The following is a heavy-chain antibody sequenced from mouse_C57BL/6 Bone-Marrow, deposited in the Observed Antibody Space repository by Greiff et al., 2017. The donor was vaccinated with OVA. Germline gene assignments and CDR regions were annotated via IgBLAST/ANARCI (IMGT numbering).Heavy chain of an antibody. V-gene: IGHV1-69*01. CDR3: ARDGYSWYFDV. CDR2: IDPSDSYT. CDR1: GYTFTSYW. J-gene: IGHJ1*03. Sequence: QVQLQQPGAELVMPGASVKLSCKASGYTFTSYWMHWVKQRPGQGLEWIGEIDPSDSYTNYNQKFKGKSTLTVDKSSSTAYMQLSSLTSEDSAVYYCARDGYSWYFDVWGTGTTVTVSS. D-gene: IGHD2-3*01.